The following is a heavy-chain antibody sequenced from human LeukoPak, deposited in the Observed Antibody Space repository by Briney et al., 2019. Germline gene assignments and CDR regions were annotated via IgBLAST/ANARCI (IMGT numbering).Heavy chain of an antibody. J-gene: IGHJ3*02. CDR2: IIPILGIA. CDR1: GGTFSSYT. CDR3: ARDKGLAPHHDAFDI. Sequence: SVKVSCKASGGTFSSYTISWVRQAPGQGLELMGRIIPILGIANYAQKFQGRVTITADKSTSTAYMELSSLRSEDTAVYYCARDKGLAPHHDAFDIWGQGTMVTVSS. D-gene: IGHD6-6*01. V-gene: IGHV1-69*04.